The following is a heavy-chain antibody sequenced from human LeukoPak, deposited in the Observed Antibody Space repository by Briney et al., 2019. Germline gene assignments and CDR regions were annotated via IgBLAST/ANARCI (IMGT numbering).Heavy chain of an antibody. CDR2: ISGSGGTT. CDR1: GFTFGSYA. V-gene: IGHV3-23*01. CDR3: TSWGDTTAEYFQR. D-gene: IGHD2-21*02. Sequence: PGGSLRLSCAASGFTFGSYAMNWVRQAPGKGLGWVSAISGSGGTTFYADSVKGRFTISRDNAQNSMYLQMNSLRVEDTAVYYCTSWGDTTAEYFQRWGQGTLVTVSS. J-gene: IGHJ1*01.